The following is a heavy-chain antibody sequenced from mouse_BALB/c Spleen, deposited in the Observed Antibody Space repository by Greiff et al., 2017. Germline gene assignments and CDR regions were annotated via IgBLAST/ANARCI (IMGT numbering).Heavy chain of an antibody. CDR3: ARSTD. CDR1: GYTFTSYW. CDR2: IYPGDGDT. J-gene: IGHJ4*01. V-gene: IGHV1-87*01. Sequence: QVHVKQSGAELARPGASVKLSCKASGYTFTSYWMQWVKQRPGQGLEWIGAIYPGDGDTRYTQKFKGKATLTADKSSSTAYMQLSSLASEDSAVYYCARSTDWGQGTSVTVSS.